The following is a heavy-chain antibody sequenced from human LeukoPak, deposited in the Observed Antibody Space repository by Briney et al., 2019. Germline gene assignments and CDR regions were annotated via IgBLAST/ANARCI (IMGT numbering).Heavy chain of an antibody. J-gene: IGHJ4*02. CDR2: INHSGST. Sequence: TSETLSLTCVVYGGSFSGYYWSWIRQPPGKGLEWIGEINHSGSTNYNPSLKSRVTISVDTSKNQFSLKLSSVTAADTAVYYCARALGGNDYWGQGTLVTVSS. D-gene: IGHD1-26*01. CDR1: GGSFSGYY. CDR3: ARALGGNDY. V-gene: IGHV4-34*01.